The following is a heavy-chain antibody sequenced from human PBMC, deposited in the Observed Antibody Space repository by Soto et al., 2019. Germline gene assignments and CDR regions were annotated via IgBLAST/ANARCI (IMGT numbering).Heavy chain of an antibody. CDR1: GGSISSYY. CDR2: IYYSGST. Sequence: QVQLQESGPGLVKPSETRSLPCPGSGGSISSYYLRWIRQPPGKGLDWIGYIYYSGSTNYNPSLKSRVTIPVDTSKNQFYLKMSSVTAADTAVYYCARDGCSRTSCYPPYDYYGMDVLGQGNTVTVSS. D-gene: IGHD2-2*01. CDR3: ARDGCSRTSCYPPYDYYGMDV. V-gene: IGHV4-59*01. J-gene: IGHJ6*02.